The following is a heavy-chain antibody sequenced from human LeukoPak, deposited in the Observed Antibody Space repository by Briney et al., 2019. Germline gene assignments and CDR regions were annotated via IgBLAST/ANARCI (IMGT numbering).Heavy chain of an antibody. Sequence: GGSLRLSCGASGYTFSSHGLTWVRQAPGKGLEWISTINGAGDNTFYAETVKGRFTISRDNSKNTLYLQMHNLRAEDTAIYYCAKVSVCYGCYLDYWGQGTLVTVS. CDR3: AKVSVCYGCYLDY. V-gene: IGHV3-23*01. J-gene: IGHJ4*02. CDR2: INGAGDNT. CDR1: GYTFSSHG. D-gene: IGHD3-16*01.